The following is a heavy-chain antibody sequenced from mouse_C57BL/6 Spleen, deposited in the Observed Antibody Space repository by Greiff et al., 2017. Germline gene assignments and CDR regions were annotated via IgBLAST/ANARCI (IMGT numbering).Heavy chain of an antibody. D-gene: IGHD3-3*01. CDR3: VIHVGDTWFAY. CDR1: GFSFIPYA. CDR2: ISSKSNNYAT. V-gene: IGHV10-1*01. Sequence: GGGLVQPSGSLKLSCAVFGFSFIPYAMHWVRQAPGTGLEWVARISSKSNNYATYYADSVKDRLTISRDDSESMLDLQMNNLKTEDTAMYYCVIHVGDTWFAYWGQGALVTVSA. J-gene: IGHJ3*01.